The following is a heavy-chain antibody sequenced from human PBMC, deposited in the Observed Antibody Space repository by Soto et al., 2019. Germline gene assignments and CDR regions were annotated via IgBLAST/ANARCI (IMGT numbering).Heavy chain of an antibody. V-gene: IGHV4-59*01. D-gene: IGHD6-19*01. CDR2: IYYSGST. Sequence: ASETLSLTCTVSGGSISSYYWSWIRQPPGKGLEWIGYIYYSGSTNYNPSLKSRVTISVDTSKNQFSLKLSSVTAADTAVYYCARVLPSGWTYYYGMDVWGQGTTVTVSS. J-gene: IGHJ6*02. CDR1: GGSISSYY. CDR3: ARVLPSGWTYYYGMDV.